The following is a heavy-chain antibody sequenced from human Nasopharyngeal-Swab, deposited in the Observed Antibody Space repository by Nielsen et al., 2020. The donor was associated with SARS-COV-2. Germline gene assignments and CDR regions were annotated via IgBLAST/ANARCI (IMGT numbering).Heavy chain of an antibody. CDR3: ARERNDFWSGPARGPYYYYMDV. Sequence: GGSLRLSCAASGFTSSSYWMSWVRQAPGKGLEWVANIKQDGSEKYYVDSVKGRFTISRDNAKNSLYLQMNSLRAEDTAVYYCARERNDFWSGPARGPYYYYMDVWGKGTTVTVSS. V-gene: IGHV3-7*01. D-gene: IGHD3-3*01. J-gene: IGHJ6*03. CDR1: GFTSSSYW. CDR2: IKQDGSEK.